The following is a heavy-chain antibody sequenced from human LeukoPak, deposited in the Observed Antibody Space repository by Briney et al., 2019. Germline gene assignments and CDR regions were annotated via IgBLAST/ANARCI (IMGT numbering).Heavy chain of an antibody. Sequence: GGSLRLSCAASGFTFSSYWMSWVRQAPGKGLEWVASIKQDGSEKYYVDSVKGRFTISRDNAKNSLYLQMNSLRAEDTAVYYCARSGITIFGVVTAMDVWGKGTTVTVSS. D-gene: IGHD3-3*01. CDR3: ARSGITIFGVVTAMDV. J-gene: IGHJ6*04. V-gene: IGHV3-7*01. CDR2: IKQDGSEK. CDR1: GFTFSSYW.